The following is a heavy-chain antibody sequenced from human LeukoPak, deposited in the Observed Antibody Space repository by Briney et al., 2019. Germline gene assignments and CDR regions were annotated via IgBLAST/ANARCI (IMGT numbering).Heavy chain of an antibody. J-gene: IGHJ4*02. CDR2: IGSSGSTI. V-gene: IGHV3-11*04. Sequence: GGSLRLSCAASGFIFSDYYMTWIRQAPGKGLEWISHIGSSGSTIYYADSMKGRFTISRGNTKKSPYLQMNSLRAEDTAVYYCARALWLGEGFLDYWGQGTPVTVSS. CDR1: GFIFSDYY. D-gene: IGHD3-10*01. CDR3: ARALWLGEGFLDY.